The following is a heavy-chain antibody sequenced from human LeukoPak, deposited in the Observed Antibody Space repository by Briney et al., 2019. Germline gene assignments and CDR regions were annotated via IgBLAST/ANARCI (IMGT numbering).Heavy chain of an antibody. CDR2: IYYSGTT. CDR1: GGSISSGGYY. Sequence: SQTLSLTRTVSGGSISSGGYYWSWIRQRPGKGLEWFGCIYYSGTTYYNPSLKSRITISVNTSQNQFSLKLTSVTAADTAVYYCASFYCSSGSCYSEDYWGQGTLVTVSS. CDR3: ASFYCSSGSCYSEDY. D-gene: IGHD2-15*01. J-gene: IGHJ4*02. V-gene: IGHV4-31*03.